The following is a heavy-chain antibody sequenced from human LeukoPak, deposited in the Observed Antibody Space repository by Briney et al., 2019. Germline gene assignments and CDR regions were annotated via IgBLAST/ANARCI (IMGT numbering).Heavy chain of an antibody. D-gene: IGHD2-2*01. Sequence: SSSSYYWGWIRQPPGKGLEWMGIIYPGDSDTRYSPSFQGQVTISADKSISTAYLQWSSLKASDTAMYYCARARELLYIWFDPWGQGTLVTVSS. J-gene: IGHJ5*02. V-gene: IGHV5-51*01. CDR1: SSSSYY. CDR2: IYPGDSDT. CDR3: ARARELLYIWFDP.